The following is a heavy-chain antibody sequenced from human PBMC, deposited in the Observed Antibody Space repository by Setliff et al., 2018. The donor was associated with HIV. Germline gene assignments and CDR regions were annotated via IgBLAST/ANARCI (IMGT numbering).Heavy chain of an antibody. CDR1: GDSVSSRSYY. CDR2: LHASGNS. Sequence: SETLSLTCTVSGDSVSSRSYYWSWIRQPAGKGLEWVGRLHASGNSNYSPSLKSRVNMSVDTSKSQFSLKVMSVTAADTAVYYCAREGGADRYFDYWGPGTPVTVSS. D-gene: IGHD3-16*01. CDR3: AREGGADRYFDY. J-gene: IGHJ4*02. V-gene: IGHV4-61*02.